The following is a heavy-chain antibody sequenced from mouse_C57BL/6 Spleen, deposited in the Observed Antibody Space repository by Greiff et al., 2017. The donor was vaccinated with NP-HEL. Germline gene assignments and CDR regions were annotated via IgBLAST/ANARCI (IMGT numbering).Heavy chain of an antibody. D-gene: IGHD2-1*01. V-gene: IGHV5-16*01. Sequence: EVKLMESEGGLVQPGSSMKLSCTASGFTFSDYYMAWVRQVPEKGLEWVANINYDGSSTYYLDSLKSRFIISGDNAKNILYLQMSSLKSEDTATYYCARDYYGNYGYFDVWGTGTTVTVSS. CDR1: GFTFSDYY. CDR3: ARDYYGNYGYFDV. CDR2: INYDGSST. J-gene: IGHJ1*03.